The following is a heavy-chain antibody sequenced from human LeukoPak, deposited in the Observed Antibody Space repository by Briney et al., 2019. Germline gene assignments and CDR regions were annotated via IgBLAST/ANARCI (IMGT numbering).Heavy chain of an antibody. CDR2: IKHSGST. V-gene: IGHV4-34*01. CDR1: GGSLSGY. J-gene: IGHJ4*02. D-gene: IGHD1-26*01. Sequence: TSETLSLTCAVYGGSLSGYWSWIRHPPGKELEWIGQIKHSGSTIYTSSLKSRVTISVDTSKNQFSLKLSSVTAADTAVYYCARSEWELPYYFDYWGQGTLVTVSS. CDR3: ARSEWELPYYFDY.